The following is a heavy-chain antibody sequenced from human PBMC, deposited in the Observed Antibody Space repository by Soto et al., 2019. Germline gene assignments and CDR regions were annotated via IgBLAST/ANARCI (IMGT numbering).Heavy chain of an antibody. D-gene: IGHD3-16*01. CDR2: IDHSGGT. Sequence: QVQLQQWGAGLSKPSETLSLTCAVYGGSFSGYYWSWIRQPPGKGLEWIGEIDHSGGTNYNPSLXRXVXRXXDPSQNQSSLKLSCVTAADTDVYYCARGRLGGAANWGQGARVTVSS. CDR1: GGSFSGYY. J-gene: IGHJ4*02. V-gene: IGHV4-34*01. CDR3: ARGRLGGAAN.